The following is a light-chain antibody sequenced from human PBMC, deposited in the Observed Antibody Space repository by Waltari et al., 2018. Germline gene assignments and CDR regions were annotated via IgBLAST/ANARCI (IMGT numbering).Light chain of an antibody. Sequence: QSVLTQPPSASGTPGQRVTISSSGSNSNIGSNYVYWYQQLPGTAPNLLIYRSNQRLSGVPDRFSAPKSGTSASLAISGLRSEDEADYYCAAWDDSLSAWVFGGGSKLTVL. V-gene: IGLV1-47*01. CDR3: AAWDDSLSAWV. J-gene: IGLJ3*02. CDR1: NSNIGSNY. CDR2: RSN.